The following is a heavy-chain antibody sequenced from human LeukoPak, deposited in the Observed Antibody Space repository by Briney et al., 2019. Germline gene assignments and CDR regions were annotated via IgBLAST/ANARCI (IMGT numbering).Heavy chain of an antibody. D-gene: IGHD1-26*01. CDR3: ARLVGATIALDYYMDV. CDR2: IYFSGST. V-gene: IGHV4-59*08. CDR1: GGSISSYY. J-gene: IGHJ6*03. Sequence: PSETLSLTCTVSGGSISSYYWSWIRQPPGKGLEWIGYIYFSGSTNYNPSLKSRVTMSVDTSKNQFSLKLSSVTAADTAVYYCARLVGATIALDYYMDVWGKGTTVTISS.